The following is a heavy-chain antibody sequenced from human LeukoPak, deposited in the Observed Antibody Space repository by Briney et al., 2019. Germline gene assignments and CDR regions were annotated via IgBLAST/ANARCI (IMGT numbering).Heavy chain of an antibody. J-gene: IGHJ4*02. CDR1: GFTFSSYE. D-gene: IGHD5-18*01. CDR2: ISSSGSTI. CDR3: ARDPLRYSYVGYYFDY. Sequence: GGSLRLSCAAAGFTFSSYEMNWVGQAPRKGLKWVSYISSSGSTIYYADSVKGRFTISRDNAKNSLYLQMNSLRAEDTAVYYCARDPLRYSYVGYYFDYWGQGTLVTVSS. V-gene: IGHV3-48*03.